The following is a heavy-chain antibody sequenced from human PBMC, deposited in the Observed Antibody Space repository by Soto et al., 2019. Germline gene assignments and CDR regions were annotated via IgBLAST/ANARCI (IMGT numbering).Heavy chain of an antibody. D-gene: IGHD2-15*01. CDR1: GFTFKRYW. CDR3: ARSGEHYYGLDV. Sequence: EVQLVESGGGLVQPGGSLRLSCAASGFTFKRYWMHWVRQAPGKGLVWVSRVNSDGSYTNYADYVKGRFTISRDNAKNTLYLQMNSLRDEDTAVYYCARSGEHYYGLDVWGQGTTVIVSS. V-gene: IGHV3-74*01. J-gene: IGHJ6*02. CDR2: VNSDGSYT.